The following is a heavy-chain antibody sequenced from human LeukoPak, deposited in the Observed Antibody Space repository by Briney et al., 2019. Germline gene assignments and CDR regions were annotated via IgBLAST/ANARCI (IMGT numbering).Heavy chain of an antibody. D-gene: IGHD1-14*01. Sequence: PSETLSLTCTVSGGSIRSSSSYWGWIRQAPGKGLEWIGSIYYSGSTYYNPSLKSRVTISVDTSKNQFSLKVRSVTAADTAVYYCARDRRREGVHAFDVWGRGTMVTVSS. J-gene: IGHJ3*01. CDR1: GGSIRSSSSY. CDR3: ARDRRREGVHAFDV. V-gene: IGHV4-39*02. CDR2: IYYSGST.